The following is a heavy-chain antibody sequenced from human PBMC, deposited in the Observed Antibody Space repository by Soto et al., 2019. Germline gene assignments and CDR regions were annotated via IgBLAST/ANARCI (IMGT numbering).Heavy chain of an antibody. V-gene: IGHV4-39*01. CDR1: GGSISSSSYY. D-gene: IGHD3-3*01. Sequence: SETLSLTCTVSGGSISSSSYYWGWIRQPPWKGLEWIGSIYYSGSTYYNPSLKSRVTISVDTSKNQFSLKLSSVTAADTAVYYCARPHYDFWSGYYPNWFDPWGQGXLVTVYS. J-gene: IGHJ5*02. CDR3: ARPHYDFWSGYYPNWFDP. CDR2: IYYSGST.